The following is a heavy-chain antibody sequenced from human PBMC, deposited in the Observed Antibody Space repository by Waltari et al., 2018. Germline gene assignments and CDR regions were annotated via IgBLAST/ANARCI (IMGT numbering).Heavy chain of an antibody. CDR3: ARGVLSQLWSGFDY. V-gene: IGHV4-34*01. Sequence: QVQLQQWGAGLLKPSETLSLTCAVYGGSFSGYYWSWIRQPPGKGLEWIGEINHSGSTNYNPCLKSRVTISVDTSKNQFSLKLSSVTAADTAVYYCARGVLSQLWSGFDYWGQGTLVTVSS. CDR1: GGSFSGYY. J-gene: IGHJ4*02. CDR2: INHSGST. D-gene: IGHD5-18*01.